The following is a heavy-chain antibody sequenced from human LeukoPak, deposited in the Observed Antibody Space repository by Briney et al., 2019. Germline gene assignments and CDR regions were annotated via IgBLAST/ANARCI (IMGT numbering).Heavy chain of an antibody. CDR1: GFSFSSHW. CDR3: AKVGYSYCNSTSCLRHFDY. D-gene: IGHD2-2*01. V-gene: IGHV3-7*03. Sequence: GGSLRLSCAASGFSFSSHWMTWVRQAPGKGLEWVASVKQDVNEKYYVDSVKGRFTISRDNSKNTLYLQMNSLRAEDTAVYYCAKVGYSYCNSTSCLRHFDYWGQGTLVTVSS. J-gene: IGHJ4*02. CDR2: VKQDVNEK.